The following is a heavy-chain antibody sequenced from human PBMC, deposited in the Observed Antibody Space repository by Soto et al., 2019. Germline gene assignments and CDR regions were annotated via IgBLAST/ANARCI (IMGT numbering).Heavy chain of an antibody. Sequence: SETLSLTCTVSGGSISSYYWSWIRQPPGKGLEWIGYIYYSGSTNYNPSLKSRVTISVDTSKNQFSLKLSSVTAADTAVYYCASRLREGYMDVWGKGTTVTVSS. CDR2: IYYSGST. J-gene: IGHJ6*03. D-gene: IGHD1-26*01. V-gene: IGHV4-59*01. CDR1: GGSISSYY. CDR3: ASRLREGYMDV.